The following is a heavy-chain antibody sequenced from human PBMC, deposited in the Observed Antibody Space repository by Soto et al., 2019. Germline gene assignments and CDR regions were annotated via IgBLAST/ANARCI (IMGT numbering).Heavy chain of an antibody. Sequence: GGSLRLSCAASGFTFSSYAMHWVRQAPGKGLEWVAVMSYDGSNKYYADSVKGRFTISRDNSKNTLYLQMNSLRAEDTAVYYCAGFSGSYYRYYYGMDVWGQGTTVTVSS. CDR3: AGFSGSYYRYYYGMDV. V-gene: IGHV3-30-3*01. CDR2: MSYDGSNK. CDR1: GFTFSSYA. D-gene: IGHD3-10*01. J-gene: IGHJ6*02.